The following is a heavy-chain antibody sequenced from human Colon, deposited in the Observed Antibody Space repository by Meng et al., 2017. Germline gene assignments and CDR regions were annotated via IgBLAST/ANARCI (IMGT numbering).Heavy chain of an antibody. J-gene: IGHJ4*02. CDR1: GDSVSSNSAA. D-gene: IGHD3-10*02. CDR2: TYYRSKYYN. Sequence: QAKRQQAGPGPVKPSQTLSLACAISGDSVSSNSAAWNWIRQSPSRGLEWLGRTYYRSKYYNDYALSVKSRITINPDTSKNQFSLQLNSVTPEDTAIYYCAGDWGDVRGGFDFWGQGTLVTVSS. V-gene: IGHV6-1*01. CDR3: AGDWGDVRGGFDF.